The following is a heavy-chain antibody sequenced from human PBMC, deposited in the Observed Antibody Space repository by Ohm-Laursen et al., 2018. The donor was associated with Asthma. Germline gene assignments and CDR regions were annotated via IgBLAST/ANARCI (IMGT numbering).Heavy chain of an antibody. J-gene: IGHJ6*02. V-gene: IGHV3-15*01. CDR1: GFTFSNAW. CDR2: IKSKTDGGTT. D-gene: IGHD3-3*01. CDR3: TTGWYYDFWSGPVPPDV. Sequence: SLRLSCSASGFTFSNAWMSWVRQAPGKGLEWVGRIKSKTDGGTTDYAAPVKGRFTISRDDSKNTLYLQMNSLKTEDTAVYYCTTGWYYDFWSGPVPPDVWGQGTTVTVSS.